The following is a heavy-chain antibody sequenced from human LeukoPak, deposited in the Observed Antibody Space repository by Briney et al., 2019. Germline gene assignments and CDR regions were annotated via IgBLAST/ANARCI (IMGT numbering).Heavy chain of an antibody. Sequence: GGSLRLSCAASGSAFSRYAMHWIRQAPGKGLEFVSVITSNGGSTYYASSVKGRFTISRDNSKNTVYLQMGSLKPEDMAVYFCASSYFYDSTSYYLFDYWGPGTLVTVCS. J-gene: IGHJ4*01. V-gene: IGHV3-64*01. D-gene: IGHD3-22*01. CDR2: ITSNGGST. CDR3: ASSYFYDSTSYYLFDY. CDR1: GSAFSRYA.